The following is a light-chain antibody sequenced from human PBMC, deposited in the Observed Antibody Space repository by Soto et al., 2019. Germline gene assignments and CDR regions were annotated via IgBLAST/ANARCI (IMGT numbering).Light chain of an antibody. V-gene: IGKV4-1*01. CDR1: QSLLDRSNNRNY. CDR2: WAS. J-gene: IGKJ2*03. CDR3: QQYSNPPHYG. Sequence: DIVVTQSPDSLAVSLGETATINCRSTQSLLDRSNNRNYLAWYQQKLGQPPKLLIYWASTRESGVPDRFGGSGSGTDFTLTISNLQAEDAAIYYGQQYSNPPHYGFGQGTKLEIK.